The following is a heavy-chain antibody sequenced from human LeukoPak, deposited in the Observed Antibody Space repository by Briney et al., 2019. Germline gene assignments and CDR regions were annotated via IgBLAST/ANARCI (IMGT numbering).Heavy chain of an antibody. D-gene: IGHD2-2*01. J-gene: IGHJ4*02. CDR1: GYTFTSNY. CDR3: ARVGLYCSSTSCYSFDY. V-gene: IGHV1-46*01. CDR2: INPSGGST. Sequence: ASVKVSCKASGYTFTSNYIHWVRQAPGQGLEWMGIINPSGGSTSYAQKFQGRVTMTRDTSTSTVYMELSSLRSEDTAVYYCARVGLYCSSTSCYSFDYWGQGTLVTVSS.